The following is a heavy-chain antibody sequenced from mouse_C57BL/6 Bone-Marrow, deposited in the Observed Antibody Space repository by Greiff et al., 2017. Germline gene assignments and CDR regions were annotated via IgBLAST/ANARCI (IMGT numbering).Heavy chain of an antibody. V-gene: IGHV5-9-1*02. CDR3: TRDPDYYGSSYGFAY. CDR2: ISSGGDYI. Sequence: EVKLMESGEGLVKPGGSLKLSCAASGFTFSSYAMSWVRQTPEKRLEWVAYISSGGDYIYYADTVKGRFTISRDNARNTLYLQMSSLKSEDTAMYYCTRDPDYYGSSYGFAYWGQGTLVTVSA. CDR1: GFTFSSYA. J-gene: IGHJ3*01. D-gene: IGHD1-1*01.